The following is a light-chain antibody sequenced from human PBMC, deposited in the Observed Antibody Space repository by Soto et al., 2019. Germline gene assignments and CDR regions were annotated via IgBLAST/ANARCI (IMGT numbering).Light chain of an antibody. J-gene: IGLJ1*01. Sequence: QSVLTQPPSVSGAPGQRVTISCTGNSSNIGAGYHVHWYQQLPGTAPKLLIYTNNNRPSGVPDRFSGSRSGTSASLAITGLQAEDEADYYCSSYAGSSNVFGTGTKVTVL. CDR2: TNN. V-gene: IGLV1-40*01. CDR3: SSYAGSSNV. CDR1: SSNIGAGYH.